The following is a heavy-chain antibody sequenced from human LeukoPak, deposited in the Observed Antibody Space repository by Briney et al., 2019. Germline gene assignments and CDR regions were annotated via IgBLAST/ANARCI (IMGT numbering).Heavy chain of an antibody. D-gene: IGHD3-22*01. V-gene: IGHV3-74*01. J-gene: IGHJ4*02. CDR1: GFTFSSYW. Sequence: GGSLRLSCAASGFTFSSYWMHWVRQAPGKGLVWVSRINTDGSATIYADSVKGRFTIYRDNAKNTLYLHMNSLRAEDPAVYYCAQDTSGYYAYWGQGTLVTASS. CDR2: INTDGSAT. CDR3: AQDTSGYYAY.